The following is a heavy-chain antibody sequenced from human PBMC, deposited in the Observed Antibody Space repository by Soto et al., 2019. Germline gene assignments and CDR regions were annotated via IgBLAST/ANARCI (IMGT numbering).Heavy chain of an antibody. D-gene: IGHD3-3*01. CDR2: IYYSGST. J-gene: IGHJ3*02. Sequence: SETLSLTCTVSGGSISSYYWSWIRQPPGKGLEWIGYIYYSGSTNYNPSLKSRVTISVDTSKNQFSLKLSSVTAADTTVYYCARRGRTIFGGQKDAFDIWGQGTMVTVSS. CDR3: ARRGRTIFGGQKDAFDI. V-gene: IGHV4-59*08. CDR1: GGSISSYY.